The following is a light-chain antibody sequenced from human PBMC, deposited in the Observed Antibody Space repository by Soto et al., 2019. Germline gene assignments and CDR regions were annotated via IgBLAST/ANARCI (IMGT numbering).Light chain of an antibody. CDR1: SSNIGAGYD. CDR3: QSYDSSLSGVV. Sequence: QSVLTQPPSVSGAPGQRVTISCTGSSSNIGAGYDVHWYQQLPGTAPKLLIYGNSNRPSGVPDRFSGSKSGTSAFLAITRLQAEDEADYYCQSYDSSLSGVVFGGGTKVTVL. J-gene: IGLJ2*01. CDR2: GNS. V-gene: IGLV1-40*01.